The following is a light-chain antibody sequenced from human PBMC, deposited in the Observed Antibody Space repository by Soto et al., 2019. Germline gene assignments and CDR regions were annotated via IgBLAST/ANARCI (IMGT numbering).Light chain of an antibody. V-gene: IGKV3-15*01. J-gene: IGKJ5*01. CDR3: QQYNNWPPIT. CDR2: GAS. Sequence: EIGITQSPATPSVSSRERATLSCRASQSVSSKLAWYQQKPGQAPRLLIYGASTRATGIPARFSGSGSGTEFTLTISSLQSEDFAVYYCQQYNNWPPITFGQGTRLEIK. CDR1: QSVSSK.